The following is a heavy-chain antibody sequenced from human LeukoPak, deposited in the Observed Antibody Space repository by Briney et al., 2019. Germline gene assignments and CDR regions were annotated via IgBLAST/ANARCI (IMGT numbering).Heavy chain of an antibody. V-gene: IGHV1-2*06. J-gene: IGHJ4*02. CDR2: INPNSGGT. CDR1: GYTFTGYY. CDR3: ARGRYGYSYGPYFDY. Sequence: ASVKVSCKASGYTFTGYYMHWVRQAPGQGLEWMGRINPNSGGTNYAPKFQGRVTMTRDTSISTAYMELSRLRSDDTAVYYCARGRYGYSYGPYFDYWGQGTLVTVSS. D-gene: IGHD5-18*01.